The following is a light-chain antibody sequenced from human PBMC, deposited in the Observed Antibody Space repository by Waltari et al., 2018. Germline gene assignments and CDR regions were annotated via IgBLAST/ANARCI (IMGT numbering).Light chain of an antibody. CDR2: KVS. CDR3: QQYNSESWT. V-gene: IGKV1-5*03. CDR1: QSVSTW. J-gene: IGKJ1*01. Sequence: DIQMTQSPSTLSASVGDRITITCRASQSVSTWLPWFQQKPGKAPNLLIYKVSNLESGAPSRFSGGGAGTEFILTISRLQPDDFATYYCQQYNSESWTFGQGTKVEI.